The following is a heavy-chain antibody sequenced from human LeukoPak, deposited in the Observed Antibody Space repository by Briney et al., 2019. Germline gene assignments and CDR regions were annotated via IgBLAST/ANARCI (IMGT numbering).Heavy chain of an antibody. V-gene: IGHV3-23*01. CDR1: GFTFSSYA. D-gene: IGHD2-2*01. CDR3: AKQYCSSTSCYPNYYYYYMDV. CDR2: ISGSGGST. J-gene: IGHJ6*03. Sequence: PGGSLRLSCAASGFTFSSYAMSWVRQAPGKGLEWVSAISGSGGSTYYADSAKGRFTISRDNSKSTLYLQMNSLRAEDTAVYYCAKQYCSSTSCYPNYYYYYMDVWGKGTTVTVSS.